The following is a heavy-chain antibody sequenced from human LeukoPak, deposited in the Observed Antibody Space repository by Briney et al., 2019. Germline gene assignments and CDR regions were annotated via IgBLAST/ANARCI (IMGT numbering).Heavy chain of an antibody. D-gene: IGHD3-10*01. Sequence: KASETLSLTCAVYGGSFSGYYWSWIRQPPGKGLEWIGEINHSGSTNYNPSLKSRVTISVDTSKNQFSLKLSSVTAADTAVYYCARGAWGFYGSGKERDYFDYWGQGTLVTVSS. V-gene: IGHV4-34*01. CDR1: GGSFSGYY. J-gene: IGHJ4*02. CDR3: ARGAWGFYGSGKERDYFDY. CDR2: INHSGST.